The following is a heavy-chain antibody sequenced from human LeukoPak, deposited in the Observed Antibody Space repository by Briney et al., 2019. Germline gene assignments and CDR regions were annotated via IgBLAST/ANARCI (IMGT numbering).Heavy chain of an antibody. Sequence: SVKVSCKASGGTFSSYAISWVRQAPGQGLEWMGGIIPIFGTANYAQKFQGRVTITADESTSTAYMELSSLRSEDTAVYYCARVRILYDWNGYVAHAFDIWGQGTMVTVSS. CDR3: ARVRILYDWNGYVAHAFDI. D-gene: IGHD1-1*01. V-gene: IGHV1-69*13. CDR1: GGTFSSYA. CDR2: IIPIFGTA. J-gene: IGHJ3*02.